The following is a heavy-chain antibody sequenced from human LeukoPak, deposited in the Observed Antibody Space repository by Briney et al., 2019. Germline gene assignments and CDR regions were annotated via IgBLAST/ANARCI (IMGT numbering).Heavy chain of an antibody. CDR1: GYTFTRYG. D-gene: IGHD3-22*01. CDR2: ISAYNGNT. V-gene: IGHV1-18*01. J-gene: IGHJ3*02. Sequence: ASVKVSCKASGYTFTRYGISWVRQAPGQGLEWMGWISAYNGNTNYAQKLQGRVTMTTDTSTSTAYMELRSLRSDGTAVYYCARDLGKYYYDSSGYYSADAFDIWGQGTMVTVSS. CDR3: ARDLGKYYYDSSGYYSADAFDI.